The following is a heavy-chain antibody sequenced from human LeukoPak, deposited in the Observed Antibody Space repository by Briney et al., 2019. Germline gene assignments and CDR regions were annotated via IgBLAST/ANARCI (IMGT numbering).Heavy chain of an antibody. J-gene: IGHJ4*02. Sequence: GGSLRLSCAASGFTFSSYEMNWVRQAPGKGLEWVSYISSSGSTIYYADSVKGRFTISRDNSNHMLYLQMNSLIAEDTAIYYCAKDDDWLRFEHWGRGTPVSVSS. CDR2: ISSSGSTI. D-gene: IGHD5-12*01. CDR1: GFTFSSYE. V-gene: IGHV3-48*03. CDR3: AKDDDWLRFEH.